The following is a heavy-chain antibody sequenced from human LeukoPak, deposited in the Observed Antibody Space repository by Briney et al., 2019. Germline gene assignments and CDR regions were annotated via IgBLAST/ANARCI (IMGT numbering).Heavy chain of an antibody. CDR3: ASFSDGYNYFDY. D-gene: IGHD5-24*01. J-gene: IGHJ4*02. V-gene: IGHV3-53*01. CDR2: IYSGGST. CDR1: GFTVTSNY. Sequence: GGSLRLSCAASGFTVTSNYMTWVRQPPGKGLEWVSVIYSGGSTYYADSVKDRFTISRDNSKNTLYLQMNSLRAEDTAVYYCASFSDGYNYFDYWGQGTLVTVSS.